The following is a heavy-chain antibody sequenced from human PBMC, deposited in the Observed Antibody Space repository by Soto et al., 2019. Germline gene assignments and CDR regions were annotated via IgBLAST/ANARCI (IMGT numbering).Heavy chain of an antibody. Sequence: EVQLLESGGGLVQPGGSLRLSCAASGFTFSSYAMNWVRQAPGKGLEWVSGISGSGGSTYYADSVKGRVTMSRDNSKNTLYLQMNSLRAEDTAVYYCARRSSGWYFDYWGQGTLVTVSS. CDR1: GFTFSSYA. CDR3: ARRSSGWYFDY. CDR2: ISGSGGST. J-gene: IGHJ4*02. V-gene: IGHV3-23*01. D-gene: IGHD6-19*01.